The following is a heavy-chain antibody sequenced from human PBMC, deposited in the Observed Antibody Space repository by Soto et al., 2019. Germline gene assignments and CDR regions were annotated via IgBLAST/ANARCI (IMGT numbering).Heavy chain of an antibody. Sequence: EVQLVESGGGLVQPGGSLRLSCAASGFTFSSYWMSWVRQAPGKGLEWVANIKQDGSEKYYVDSVKGRFTISRDNAKNSLYLQMNSLRAEDTAVYYCARDIAVAGHEAFDIWGQGTMVTVSS. J-gene: IGHJ3*02. D-gene: IGHD6-19*01. V-gene: IGHV3-7*01. CDR1: GFTFSSYW. CDR3: ARDIAVAGHEAFDI. CDR2: IKQDGSEK.